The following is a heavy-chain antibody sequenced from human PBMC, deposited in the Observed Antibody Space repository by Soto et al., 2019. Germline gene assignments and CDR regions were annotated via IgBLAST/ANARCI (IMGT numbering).Heavy chain of an antibody. CDR1: GYTFTIYG. D-gene: IGHD2-15*01. J-gene: IGHJ6*02. CDR2: ISAYNGNT. V-gene: IGHV1-18*04. CDR3: ARDRDCSGGSGYISSYSGLDG. Sequence: ASVKVSCKACGYTFTIYGISWLRQAPGQGLEWMGWISAYNGNTNYAQKLQGRVTMTTDTSTSTAYMELRSLRSDDTAVYYCARDRDCSGGSGYISSYSGLDGCAQGTRVPVSS.